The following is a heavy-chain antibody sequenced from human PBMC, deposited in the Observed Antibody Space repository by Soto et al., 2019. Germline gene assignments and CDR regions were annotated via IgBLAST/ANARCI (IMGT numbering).Heavy chain of an antibody. CDR3: ARDRMRWTEILTGYLHYCED. D-gene: IGHD3-9*01. V-gene: IGHV3-48*02. Sequence: EEQLVESGGGLVQWGGSLRLSCAASGFTFSDYSMNWVRQAPGKGLEWGSYISSGGSTIYYADSVKGRFIISRDNVKNSIYLQMDSLRDEDTAVYYCARDRMRWTEILTGYLHYCEDWGQGTQVTVSS. CDR2: ISSGGSTI. J-gene: IGHJ4*02. CDR1: GFTFSDYS.